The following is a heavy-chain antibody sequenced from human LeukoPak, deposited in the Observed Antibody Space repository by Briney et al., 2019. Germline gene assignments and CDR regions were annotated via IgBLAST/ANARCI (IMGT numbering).Heavy chain of an antibody. V-gene: IGHV3-74*01. CDR3: AKTFGDNGGFDY. CDR2: INSDGSST. J-gene: IGHJ4*02. D-gene: IGHD2-21*02. Sequence: GGSLRLSCAASGFTFSSYWMHWVRQAPGKGLVWVSRINSDGSSTSYADSVKGRFTASRDNSKNTLYLQMDSLTVEDTAIYYCAKTFGDNGGFDYWGQGALVTVSS. CDR1: GFTFSSYW.